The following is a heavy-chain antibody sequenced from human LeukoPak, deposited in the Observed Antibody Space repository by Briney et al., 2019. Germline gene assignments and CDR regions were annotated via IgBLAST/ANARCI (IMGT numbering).Heavy chain of an antibody. D-gene: IGHD2-15*01. CDR1: GYTFTGYY. CDR2: INPNSGAT. CDR3: VRTDIVVVVAAPFDALDI. Sequence: GASVKVSCKASGYTFTGYYMHWVRQAPGQGLEWMGWINPNSGATKYAQKFQGRVTMTRDTSISTAYMELSRLRSDDTAVYYCVRTDIVVVVAAPFDALDIWGQGTMVTVSS. V-gene: IGHV1-2*02. J-gene: IGHJ3*02.